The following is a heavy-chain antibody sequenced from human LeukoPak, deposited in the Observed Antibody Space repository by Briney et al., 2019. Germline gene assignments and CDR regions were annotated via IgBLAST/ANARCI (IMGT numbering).Heavy chain of an antibody. CDR2: ISHDGSDK. D-gene: IGHD3-3*01. CDR1: GFNFFGYG. J-gene: IGHJ6*03. CDR3: ARGPLRFLEWLSYYYYMDV. V-gene: IGHV3-30*03. Sequence: GGSLRLSCAASGFNFFGYGMHWVRQAPGKGPQWVAVISHDGSDKYYADSVKVRFTISRDNAKNSLYLQMNCLRAEDTALYHCARGPLRFLEWLSYYYYMDVWGKGTTVTVSS.